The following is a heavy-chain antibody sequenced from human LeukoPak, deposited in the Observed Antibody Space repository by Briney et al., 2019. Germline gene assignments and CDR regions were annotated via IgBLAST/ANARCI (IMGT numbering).Heavy chain of an antibody. Sequence: SETLSLTCTVSGGSISRDYWSWIRQPPGKGLEWIGYIYYTGSTNYNPSLKSRVTISVDTSKNQFSLKLSSVTAADTAVYYCARLRIAVNAFDIWGQGTMVTVSS. D-gene: IGHD2/OR15-2a*01. J-gene: IGHJ3*02. CDR2: IYYTGST. CDR3: ARLRIAVNAFDI. CDR1: GGSISRDY. V-gene: IGHV4-59*01.